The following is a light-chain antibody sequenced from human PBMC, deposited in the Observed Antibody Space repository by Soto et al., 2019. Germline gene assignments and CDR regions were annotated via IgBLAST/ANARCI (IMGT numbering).Light chain of an antibody. J-gene: IGKJ4*01. CDR1: QSVGNN. V-gene: IGKV3-15*01. Sequence: EIVVTQSPATLSVSPGERATLSCRASQSVGNNFAWYQRKPGQAPRLLIFATSTRPTGVPARFSGSGSGAEFTLTISSLQSEDFSLYYCQRYGDWPLTFGGGAKVEIE. CDR3: QRYGDWPLT. CDR2: ATS.